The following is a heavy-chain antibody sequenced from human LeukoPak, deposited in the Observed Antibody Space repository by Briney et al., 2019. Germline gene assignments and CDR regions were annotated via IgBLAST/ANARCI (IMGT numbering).Heavy chain of an antibody. D-gene: IGHD3-10*01. Sequence: GGSLRLSCAASGFTFSSYEMNWVREAPGKGLGWVSYISSSGSTIYYAASVKGRFTISRDNAKNSLYLQMNSLRAEDTAVYYCASLAGSQVRDYWGQGTLVTVSS. V-gene: IGHV3-48*03. J-gene: IGHJ4*02. CDR3: ASLAGSQVRDY. CDR1: GFTFSSYE. CDR2: ISSSGSTI.